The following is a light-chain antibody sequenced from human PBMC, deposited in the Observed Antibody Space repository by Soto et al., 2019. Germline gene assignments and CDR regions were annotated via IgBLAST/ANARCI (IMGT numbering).Light chain of an antibody. CDR3: MQGTYWPRRT. V-gene: IGKV2-30*01. Sequence: DVVMTQSPLSLPVTLGQPASISCRSSQSLLYSDGNTYLSWFQQRPGQSPRRLIYKVSIRDSGVPDRFSGSGSGTDFTLKITRVEAEDVGVNYCMQGTYWPRRTFGQGTKVEIK. J-gene: IGKJ1*01. CDR1: QSLLYSDGNTY. CDR2: KVS.